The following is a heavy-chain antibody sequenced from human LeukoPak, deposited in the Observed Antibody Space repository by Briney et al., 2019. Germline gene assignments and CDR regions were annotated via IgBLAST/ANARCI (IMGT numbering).Heavy chain of an antibody. D-gene: IGHD3/OR15-3a*01. CDR2: IYYSGST. CDR3: ARRWTGDAFDI. CDR1: GGSLRSYY. J-gene: IGHJ3*02. Sequence: SETVSLTCTVSGGSLRSYYWSWIRQPPGKGLGWSGYIYYSGSTNYNPSRQSRVIISQDMSKNQLSLKVSYVTAADKAVYYCARRWTGDAFDIWGQGTMVTVSS. V-gene: IGHV4-59*01.